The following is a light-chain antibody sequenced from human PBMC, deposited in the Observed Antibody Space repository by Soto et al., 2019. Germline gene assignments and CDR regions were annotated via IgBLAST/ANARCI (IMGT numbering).Light chain of an antibody. CDR3: KKYNKWPGR. J-gene: IGKJ1*01. Sequence: EIVMTQSPATLSVSPGERATLSCRASQSVSSNLAWYQQKPGQAPRLLIYGASTKATGIPARFSGSGSGTEFTPPIGSLWFDVFAFYYCKKYNKWPGRFGKGTKVDIK. CDR2: GAS. V-gene: IGKV3-15*01. CDR1: QSVSSN.